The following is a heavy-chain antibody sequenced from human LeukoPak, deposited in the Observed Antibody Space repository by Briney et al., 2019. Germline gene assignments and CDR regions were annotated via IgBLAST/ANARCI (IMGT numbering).Heavy chain of an antibody. CDR2: INPNSGGT. D-gene: IGHD6-13*01. V-gene: IGHV1-2*02. J-gene: IGHJ6*03. Sequence: ASVKVSCKASGYTFTGYYMHWVRQAPGQGLEWMGWINPNSGGTNYAQKFQGRVTMTRDTSISTAYMELSRLRSDDTAVYYCARDSDVIAAAGYYYYYMDVWGKGTTVTVSS. CDR3: ARDSDVIAAAGYYYYYMDV. CDR1: GYTFTGYY.